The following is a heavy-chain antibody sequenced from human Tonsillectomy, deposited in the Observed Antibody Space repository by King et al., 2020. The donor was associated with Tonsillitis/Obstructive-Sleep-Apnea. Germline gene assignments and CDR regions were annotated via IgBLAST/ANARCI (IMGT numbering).Heavy chain of an antibody. CDR3: AREITTGAFDI. D-gene: IGHD3-3*01. V-gene: IGHV4-34*01. Sequence: QVQLQQWGAGLLKPSETLSLTCAVYGGSFSGYYWSWIRQAPGKGLEWIGEIDHSETTNYNPSLKSRVTISADTSKTQFSLMLSSVTAADTAVYYCAREITTGAFDIWGQGTMVTVSS. CDR2: IDHSETT. CDR1: GGSFSGYY. J-gene: IGHJ3*02.